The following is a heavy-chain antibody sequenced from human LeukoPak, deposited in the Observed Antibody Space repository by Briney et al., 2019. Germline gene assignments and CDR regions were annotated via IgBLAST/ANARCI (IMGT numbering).Heavy chain of an antibody. CDR2: ISSSSSTI. CDR3: ARENWGRFDY. D-gene: IGHD7-27*01. Sequence: GGSLRLSCAASGFTFSSYSMNWVRQAPGKGLEWVSYISSSSSTIYYADSVKGRFTISRDNAKNSLYLQMNSLRAEDTAVYYCARENWGRFDYWGQGTLVTVSS. V-gene: IGHV3-48*01. CDR1: GFTFSSYS. J-gene: IGHJ4*02.